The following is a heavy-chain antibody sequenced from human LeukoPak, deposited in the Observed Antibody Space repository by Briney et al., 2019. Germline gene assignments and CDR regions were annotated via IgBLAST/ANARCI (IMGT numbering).Heavy chain of an antibody. CDR1: GYTFTGYY. V-gene: IGHV1-2*02. CDR3: ARDLSYYDSSGYLAPYYFDY. Sequence: GASVKVSCKASGYTFTGYYMHWVRQAPGQGLEWMGWINRDSGGTNYAQKFQGRVTMTRDTSISTAYMELSRLRSDDTAVYYCARDLSYYDSSGYLAPYYFDYWGQGTLVTVSS. CDR2: INRDSGGT. J-gene: IGHJ4*02. D-gene: IGHD3-22*01.